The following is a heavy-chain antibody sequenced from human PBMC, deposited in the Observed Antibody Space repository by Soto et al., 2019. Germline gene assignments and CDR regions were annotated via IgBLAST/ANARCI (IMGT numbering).Heavy chain of an antibody. CDR1: GDSISNSRFY. D-gene: IGHD5-12*01. Sequence: PSETLSLTCGVSGDSISNSRFYWAWIRQPPGEGLEWIGSIYHTGNAYYNPSLKSRVTISVDTSKNQFSLKLSSVTAADTAVYYCASRRDGYNYYGYWGQGTLVTVSS. CDR3: ASRRDGYNYYGY. J-gene: IGHJ4*02. CDR2: IYHTGNA. V-gene: IGHV4-39*07.